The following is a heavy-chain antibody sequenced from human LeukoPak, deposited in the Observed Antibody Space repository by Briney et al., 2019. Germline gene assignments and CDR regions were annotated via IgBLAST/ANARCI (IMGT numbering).Heavy chain of an antibody. J-gene: IGHJ4*02. CDR1: GGTFSSYA. CDR3: ARARGWDGSGSYYIPYYFDY. D-gene: IGHD3-10*01. CDR2: IIPIFGTA. Sequence: VASVKVSCKASGGTFSSYAISWVRQAPGQGLEWMGGIIPIFGTANYAQKFQGRVTITADKSTSTAYMELSSLRSEDTAVYYCARARGWDGSGSYYIPYYFDYWGQGTLVTVSS. V-gene: IGHV1-69*06.